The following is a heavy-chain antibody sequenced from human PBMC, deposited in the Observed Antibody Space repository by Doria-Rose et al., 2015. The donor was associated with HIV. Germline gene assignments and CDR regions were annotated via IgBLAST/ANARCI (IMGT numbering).Heavy chain of an antibody. CDR3: ARIKSSRWYHKYYFDF. V-gene: IGHV2-26*01. CDR1: GVSLSSPGMG. J-gene: IGHJ4*02. CDR2: IFSDDDR. Sequence: QVQLVQSGPVLVKPTETLTLTCTASGVSLSSPGMGVSWIRQPPGKALEWLANIFSDDDRSYKTSLKSRLTISRGTSKSQVVLTMTGMDPVDTATYYCARIKSSRWYHKYYFDFWGQGTLVIVSA. D-gene: IGHD6-13*01.